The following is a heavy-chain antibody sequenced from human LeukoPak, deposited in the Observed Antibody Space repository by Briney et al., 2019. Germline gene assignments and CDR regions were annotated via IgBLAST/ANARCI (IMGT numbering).Heavy chain of an antibody. CDR1: GFTFSSYG. J-gene: IGHJ3*02. CDR2: ISYDGSNK. Sequence: PGGSLRLSCAASGFTFSSYGMHWVRQAPGKGLEWVAVISYDGSNKYYADSVKGRFTISRDNSKNTLYLQMNSLRAEDTAVYYCARRGNMSSHAFDIWGQGTVVTVSS. CDR3: ARRGNMSSHAFDI. D-gene: IGHD2/OR15-2a*01. V-gene: IGHV3-30*03.